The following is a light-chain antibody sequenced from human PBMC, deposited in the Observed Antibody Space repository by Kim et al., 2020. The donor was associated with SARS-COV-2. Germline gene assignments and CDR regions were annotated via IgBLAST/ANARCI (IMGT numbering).Light chain of an antibody. V-gene: IGKV6-21*01. J-gene: IGKJ4*01. CDR1: QSIGSK. CDR3: HQTANLPLT. CDR2: FAS. Sequence: VTPKEKVTIPCRASQSIGSKLQWYQQKPGQSPKLLITFASQSFSGVPSRFSGSGTGTHFTLTINSLEAEDAAVYYCHQTANLPLTFGGGTKVDIK.